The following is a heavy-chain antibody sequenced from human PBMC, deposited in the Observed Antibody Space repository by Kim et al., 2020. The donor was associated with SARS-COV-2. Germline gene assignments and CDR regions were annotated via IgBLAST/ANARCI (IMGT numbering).Heavy chain of an antibody. J-gene: IGHJ4*02. Sequence: GESLKISCAASGFTFSDYWMHWVRQAPGNGLVWVSRLYTDGTRTAYADSVTGRFTISRDNAKNTVYLQMNSLRAEDTAVYYCARGDRVGYYLDYWGQGILVTVSS. CDR2: LYTDGTRT. V-gene: IGHV3-74*01. CDR1: GFTFSDYW. D-gene: IGHD3-3*01. CDR3: ARGDRVGYYLDY.